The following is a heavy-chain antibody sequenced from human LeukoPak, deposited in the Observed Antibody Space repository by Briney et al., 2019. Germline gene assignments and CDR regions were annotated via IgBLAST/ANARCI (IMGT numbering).Heavy chain of an antibody. CDR1: GFTFGDHA. D-gene: IGHD5-18*01. CDR2: IRSKAYRGTT. Sequence: PGGSLRLSCRGSGFTFGDHAMSWVRQAPGKGLEWVGLIRSKAYRGTTEYAASVKGRFTISRDDSASIAYLQMNSLKTEDTAVYYCARGPIQLWIHNAMDVWGQGTTATVSS. J-gene: IGHJ6*02. CDR3: ARGPIQLWIHNAMDV. V-gene: IGHV3-49*04.